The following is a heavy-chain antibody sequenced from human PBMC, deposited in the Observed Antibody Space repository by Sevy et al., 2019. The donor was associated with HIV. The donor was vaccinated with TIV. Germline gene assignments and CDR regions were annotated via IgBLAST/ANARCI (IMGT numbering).Heavy chain of an antibody. CDR2: IWYDGSSK. Sequence: GGSLRLSCAASGFTFSSYGMHWVRQAPGKGLEWVAVIWYDGSSKYYADSVKGRFTISRDNSKNTLYLQMNSLRTEDTAVYYCARGHYGDASFDYWGQGTLVTVSS. D-gene: IGHD4-17*01. J-gene: IGHJ4*02. V-gene: IGHV3-33*01. CDR3: ARGHYGDASFDY. CDR1: GFTFSSYG.